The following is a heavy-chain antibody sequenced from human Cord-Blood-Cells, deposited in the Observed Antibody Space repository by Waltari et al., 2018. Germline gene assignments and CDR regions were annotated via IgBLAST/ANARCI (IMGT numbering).Heavy chain of an antibody. J-gene: IGHJ4*02. CDR3: ARVEANWGAFFDY. CDR2: IYHSGST. D-gene: IGHD7-27*01. Sequence: QVQLQESGPGLVKPSETLSLTCAVSGYSISSGYYWGWIRQPPGKGLEWIGSIYHSGSTYYNPSLKSRVTRSVDTSKNQFSLKLSSVTAADTAVYYCARVEANWGAFFDYWGQGTLVTVSS. V-gene: IGHV4-38-2*01. CDR1: GYSISSGYY.